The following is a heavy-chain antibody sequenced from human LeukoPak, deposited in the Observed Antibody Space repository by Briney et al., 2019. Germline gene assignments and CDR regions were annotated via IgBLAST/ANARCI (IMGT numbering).Heavy chain of an antibody. D-gene: IGHD4-23*01. CDR1: GFTVSSNY. J-gene: IGHJ4*02. Sequence: PGGSLRLSCAASGFTVSSNYMSWVRQAPGKGLEWVSVIYSGGSTYYADSVKGRFTISRDNAKKSVYLEMNSLRVEDTAFYYCARLRWLDYWGQGTLVTVSS. CDR2: IYSGGST. CDR3: ARLRWLDY. V-gene: IGHV3-66*04.